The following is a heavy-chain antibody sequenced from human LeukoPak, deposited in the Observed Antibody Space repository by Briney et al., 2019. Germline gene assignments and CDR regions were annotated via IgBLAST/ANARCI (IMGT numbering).Heavy chain of an antibody. CDR1: GFTFSSYW. V-gene: IGHV3-7*03. J-gene: IGHJ4*02. CDR3: GIEGYTNGGKFES. Sequence: GGSLRLSCAASGFTFSSYWMRWVRQTPGEGLEWVAYIKQDGSEKYVVDCVKGRFTISRDNAKNALYLQMNSLRAEDTAVYYFGIEGYTNGGKFESGGQGTLVTVSS. D-gene: IGHD5-12*01. CDR2: IKQDGSEK.